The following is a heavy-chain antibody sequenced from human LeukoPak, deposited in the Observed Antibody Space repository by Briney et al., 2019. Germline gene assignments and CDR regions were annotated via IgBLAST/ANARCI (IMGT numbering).Heavy chain of an antibody. CDR3: ASSGSYRFDY. J-gene: IGHJ4*02. CDR1: GFTFSSYS. D-gene: IGHD1-26*01. CDR2: ITASGTAM. Sequence: GGSLRLSCAASGFTFSSYSMNWVRQAPGKGLEWVSHITASGTAMFYADSVKGRFTISRDNAKNSLYLQMNSLKDEDTAVYYCASSGSYRFDYWGQGTLVTVSS. V-gene: IGHV3-48*02.